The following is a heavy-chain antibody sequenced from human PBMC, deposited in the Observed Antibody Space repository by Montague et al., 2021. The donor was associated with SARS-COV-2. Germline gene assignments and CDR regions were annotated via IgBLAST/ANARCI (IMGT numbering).Heavy chain of an antibody. V-gene: IGHV1-18*01. Sequence: SGKVSCKASGYPFASYAISWLRQAPGQGLEWVGWISTHNVNTNYAQSLQGRVTATKDTASSTACLELRNLRSDDTAVYFCARGDGYNSPFDYWGQGTLVTVSS. D-gene: IGHD5-24*01. CDR1: GYPFASYA. CDR3: ARGDGYNSPFDY. CDR2: ISTHNVNT. J-gene: IGHJ4*02.